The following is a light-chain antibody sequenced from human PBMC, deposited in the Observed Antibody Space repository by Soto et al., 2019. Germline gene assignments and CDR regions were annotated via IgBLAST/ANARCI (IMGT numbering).Light chain of an antibody. CDR1: QSVSSSY. CDR2: GAS. V-gene: IGKV3-20*01. J-gene: IGKJ2*01. Sequence: EIVLTQSPGTLSLSPGERATLSCRASQSVSSSYLAWYQQKPGQAPRLLIYGASSRATGIPDRFSGSGSGTDFTLTISRLEPEDFAVYYCQQYRRSHLYTFGQWTKLEIK. CDR3: QQYRRSHLYT.